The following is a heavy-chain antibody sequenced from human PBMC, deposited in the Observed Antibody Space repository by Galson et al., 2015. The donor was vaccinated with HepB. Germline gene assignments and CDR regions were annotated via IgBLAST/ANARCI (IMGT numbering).Heavy chain of an antibody. CDR2: TYYRSKWYN. CDR1: GDSVSSNSAA. J-gene: IGHJ4*02. D-gene: IGHD5-12*01. V-gene: IGHV6-1*01. CDR3: ARDGAGYSGYDLVLFDY. Sequence: CAISGDSVSSNSAAWNWIRQSPSRGLEWLGRTYYRSKWYNDCAVSVKSRITINPDTSKNQFSLQLNSVTPEDTAVYYCARDGAGYSGYDLVLFDYWGQGTLVTVSS.